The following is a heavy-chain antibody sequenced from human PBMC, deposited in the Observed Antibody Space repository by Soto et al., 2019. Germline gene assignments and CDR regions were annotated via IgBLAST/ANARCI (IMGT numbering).Heavy chain of an antibody. CDR2: ISSSGSTI. V-gene: IGHV3-11*01. J-gene: IGHJ3*02. Sequence: GGSLRLSCAASGFTFSDYYMSWIRQAPGKGLEWVSYISSSGSTIYYADSVKGRFTISRDNAKNSLYLEMNSLRAEDTAVYYCARVLAVAGTSGAFDIWGQGTMVTVSS. CDR1: GFTFSDYY. D-gene: IGHD6-19*01. CDR3: ARVLAVAGTSGAFDI.